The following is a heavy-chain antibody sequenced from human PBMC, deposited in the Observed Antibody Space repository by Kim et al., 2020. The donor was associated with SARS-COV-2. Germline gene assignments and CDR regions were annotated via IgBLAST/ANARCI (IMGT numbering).Heavy chain of an antibody. V-gene: IGHV1-46*01. Sequence: YAQKFQGRVTMTRDTSTSTVYMELSSLRSEGTAVYYCARALSFDSSGYYWGQGTLVTVSS. D-gene: IGHD6-6*01. J-gene: IGHJ4*02. CDR3: ARALSFDSSGYY.